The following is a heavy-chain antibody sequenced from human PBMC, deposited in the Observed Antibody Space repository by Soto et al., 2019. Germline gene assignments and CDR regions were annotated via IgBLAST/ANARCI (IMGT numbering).Heavy chain of an antibody. CDR1: GGSISSSSYY. CDR3: PFTIFGKQEYYYYGMDV. CDR2: IYYSGST. Sequence: SETLSLTCTVSGGSISSSSYYWGWIRQPPGKGLEWIGSIYYSGSTYYNPSLKSRVTISVDTSKNQFSLKLSSVTAADTAVYYCPFTIFGKQEYYYYGMDVWGQGTTVTVSS. J-gene: IGHJ6*02. D-gene: IGHD3-3*01. V-gene: IGHV4-39*01.